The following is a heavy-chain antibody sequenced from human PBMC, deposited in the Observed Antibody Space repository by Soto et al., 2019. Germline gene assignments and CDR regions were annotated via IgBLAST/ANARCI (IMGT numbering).Heavy chain of an antibody. V-gene: IGHV2-5*02. CDR1: GSSLTTAGVG. CDR3: APSRNLITEDELVGDFDY. CDR2: IYWDHDE. D-gene: IGHD1-26*01. Sequence: QINVKESGPSLVKPTQTLTLTCSFSGSSLTTAGVGVGWVRQSPGEALEWLALIYWDHDERYSPSLKTRLTSPKDTAKSQVVLKMTNMAPVDTATYYCAPSRNLITEDELVGDFDYWGEETLFTFSS. J-gene: IGHJ4*02.